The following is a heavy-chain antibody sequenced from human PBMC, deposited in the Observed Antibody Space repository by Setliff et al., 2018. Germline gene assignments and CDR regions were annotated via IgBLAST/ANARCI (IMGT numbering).Heavy chain of an antibody. CDR1: GGSISSGSYH. J-gene: IGHJ4*02. V-gene: IGHV4-61*02. CDR3: SRLVRYCTTTTCQSVPGAEV. D-gene: IGHD2-8*01. Sequence: SETLSLTCALSGGSISSGSYHWSWIRQPAGQGLEWVGRLHTSGSTNYNPSLKGRVTISVDTSRNQFSLNLTSVTAADTALYYCSRLVRYCTTTTCQSVPGAEVWGQGTLVTVSS. CDR2: LHTSGST.